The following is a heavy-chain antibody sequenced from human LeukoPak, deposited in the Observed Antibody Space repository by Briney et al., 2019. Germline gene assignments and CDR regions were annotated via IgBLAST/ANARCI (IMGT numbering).Heavy chain of an antibody. CDR2: IDTSGNT. V-gene: IGHV4-4*07. J-gene: IGHJ6*04. CDR3: ARDRYYYDSSGYRRMDV. CDR1: GGSISSYY. D-gene: IGHD3-22*01. Sequence: SETLSLTCTVSGGSISSYYWSWIRQPAGKGLEWIGRIDTSGNTNYKPSLKSRVTMSVDTSKNQFSLKLSSVTAADTAVYYCARDRYYYDSSGYRRMDVWGKGTTVTISS.